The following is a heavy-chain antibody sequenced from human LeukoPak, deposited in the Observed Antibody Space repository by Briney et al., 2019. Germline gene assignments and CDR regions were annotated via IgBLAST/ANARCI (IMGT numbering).Heavy chain of an antibody. Sequence: GGSLRLSCAASGFTFSSYGMHWVRQAPGKGLEWVAVIWYDGSNKYYADSVTGRFTISRDNSKDTLFLQMHSLRPGDTAVYYCVREDTPATANYWGQGTLVTISS. V-gene: IGHV3-33*01. D-gene: IGHD2-21*02. J-gene: IGHJ4*02. CDR3: VREDTPATANY. CDR2: IWYDGSNK. CDR1: GFTFSSYG.